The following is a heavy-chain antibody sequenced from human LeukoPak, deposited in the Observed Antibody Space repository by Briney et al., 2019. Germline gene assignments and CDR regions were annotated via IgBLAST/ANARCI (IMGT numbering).Heavy chain of an antibody. CDR2: ISSSSSYI. V-gene: IGHV3-21*01. CDR1: GSTFSSYS. CDR3: ARDRGSSLYYFDY. D-gene: IGHD6-13*01. J-gene: IGHJ4*02. Sequence: GGSLRLSCAASGSTFSSYSMNWVRQAPGKGLEWVSSISSSSSYIYYADSVRGRFTISRDNAKNSLYLQMNSLRAEDTAVYYCARDRGSSLYYFDYWGQGTLVTVSS.